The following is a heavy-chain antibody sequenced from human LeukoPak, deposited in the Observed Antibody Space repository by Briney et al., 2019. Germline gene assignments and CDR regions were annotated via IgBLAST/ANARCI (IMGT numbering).Heavy chain of an antibody. Sequence: GGSLRLSCAASGFTFSSYAMHWVRQAPGKGLEWVAVISYDGSNKYYADSVKGRFTISRDNSKNTLYLQMDSLRAEDTAVYYCARTNGVAASDYWGQGTLATVSS. CDR1: GFTFSSYA. CDR3: ARTNGVAASDY. D-gene: IGHD6-19*01. CDR2: ISYDGSNK. J-gene: IGHJ4*02. V-gene: IGHV3-30*04.